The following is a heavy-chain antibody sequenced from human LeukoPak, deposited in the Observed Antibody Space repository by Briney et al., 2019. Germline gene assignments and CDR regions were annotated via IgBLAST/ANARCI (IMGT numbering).Heavy chain of an antibody. V-gene: IGHV1-18*01. CDR3: ARGGGWSWFGELIPVDY. Sequence: RRASVKVSCKASGYTFTNYGISWVRQAPGQGLEWMGWISAYNGNTNYAQKFQGRVTMTTDTSTSTAYMELRSLRSDDTAVYYCARGGGWSWFGELIPVDYWGQGTLVTVSS. J-gene: IGHJ4*02. D-gene: IGHD3-10*01. CDR1: GYTFTNYG. CDR2: ISAYNGNT.